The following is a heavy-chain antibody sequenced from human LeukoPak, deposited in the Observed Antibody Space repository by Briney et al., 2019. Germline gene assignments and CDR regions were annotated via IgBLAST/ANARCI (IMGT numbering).Heavy chain of an antibody. CDR1: GFTFSSYA. D-gene: IGHD3-10*01. Sequence: GGSLRLSCAASGFTFSSYAMHWVRQAPGKGLEWVAVISYDGSNKYYADSVKGRFTISRDNSKNTLYLQMNSLRAEDTAVYYCAKGTYYYGSGSYWDWGQGTLVTVSS. V-gene: IGHV3-30*04. CDR2: ISYDGSNK. CDR3: AKGTYYYGSGSYWD. J-gene: IGHJ4*02.